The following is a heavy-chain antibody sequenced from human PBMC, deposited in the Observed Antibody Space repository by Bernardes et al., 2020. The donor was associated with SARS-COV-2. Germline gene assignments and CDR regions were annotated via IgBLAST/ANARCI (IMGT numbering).Heavy chain of an antibody. D-gene: IGHD3-22*01. CDR1: GGSINYYY. Sequence: SETLSLTCTVSGGSINYYYWSWIRQPPGKGLEWIGYIYNSGSTNYNPSLKSRLTISPDTSKNQFSLKVNSVTAADTAVYYCARGAGTDYYDSSGLFDYWGQGTLVTVSS. V-gene: IGHV4-59*12. CDR2: IYNSGST. J-gene: IGHJ4*02. CDR3: ARGAGTDYYDSSGLFDY.